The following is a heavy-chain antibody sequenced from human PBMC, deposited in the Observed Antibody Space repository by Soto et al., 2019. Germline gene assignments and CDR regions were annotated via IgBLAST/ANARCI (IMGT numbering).Heavy chain of an antibody. CDR2: TYYSAGT. Sequence: SETLSLTCNVSGGSVGSSSYYWGWIRQAPGKGLEWIVSTYYSAGTHYNPSLKSRVTTSLDASKNQFSLTVTSVTAADTAIYYCAGHASRGYSSSWYFEDWGQGTPVTVSS. V-gene: IGHV4-39*01. CDR1: GGSVGSSSYY. CDR3: AGHASRGYSSSWYFED. D-gene: IGHD6-13*01. J-gene: IGHJ4*02.